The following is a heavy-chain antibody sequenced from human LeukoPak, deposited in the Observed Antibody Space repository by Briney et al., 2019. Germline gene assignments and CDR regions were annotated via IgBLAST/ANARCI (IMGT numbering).Heavy chain of an antibody. D-gene: IGHD2-15*01. CDR1: GFSLSTSGVG. J-gene: IGHJ4*02. CDR3: ARRGYCSGDNCYSGRYFDY. Sequence: ESGPTLVKPTQTLTLTCTFSGFSLSTSGVGVGWIRQPPGKALEWLAVIYWDDAKRYSPSLQSRLTVTKDTSKNQVVLTVTNLDPVDAATYYCARRGYCSGDNCYSGRYFDYWGQGTLVTVSS. CDR2: IYWDDAK. V-gene: IGHV2-5*02.